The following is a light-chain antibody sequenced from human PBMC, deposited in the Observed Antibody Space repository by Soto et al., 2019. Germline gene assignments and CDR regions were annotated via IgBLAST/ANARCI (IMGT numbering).Light chain of an antibody. J-gene: IGLJ1*01. CDR2: DVN. CDR3: SSYTSRNTLYV. Sequence: QSALTQPASVSGSLGQSITISCTGTSSDVGGYNFVSWYQQHPGKAPKLMIYDVNNRPSGVSNRFSGSKSANTSSLTISGLPADDEADYYCSSYTSRNTLYVFGTGTKVTVL. CDR1: SSDVGGYNF. V-gene: IGLV2-14*01.